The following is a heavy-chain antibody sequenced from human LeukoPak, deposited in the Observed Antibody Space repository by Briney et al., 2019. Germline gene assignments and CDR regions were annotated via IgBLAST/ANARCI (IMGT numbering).Heavy chain of an antibody. Sequence: PGGSPRLSCAASGFTFSTSSMNWVRQAPGKGLEWVAIIKQDGSERYYVDSVKGRFTISRDNSRNSLYLQMDILRAEDTAVYYCATDNVYCSRTSCYQTFDYWGQGTLVTVP. J-gene: IGHJ4*02. CDR2: IKQDGSER. D-gene: IGHD2-2*01. CDR3: ATDNVYCSRTSCYQTFDY. CDR1: GFTFSTSS. V-gene: IGHV3-7*01.